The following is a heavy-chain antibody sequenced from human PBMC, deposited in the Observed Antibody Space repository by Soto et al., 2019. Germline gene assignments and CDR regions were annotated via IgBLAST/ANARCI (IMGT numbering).Heavy chain of an antibody. D-gene: IGHD3-10*01. J-gene: IGHJ6*02. CDR2: IIPTFGTG. Sequence: QVLLVQSGPEVKKPGSSVKVSCKASGGTFNNYAINWVRQAPGKGLEWMGGIIPTFGTGNHAQKFQGRVTITADESTTTAYMELNSLRSTDTAVYYCASFDGTLVRGGRSSLYEIDVWGQGTTVIVSS. V-gene: IGHV1-69*01. CDR1: GGTFNNYA. CDR3: ASFDGTLVRGGRSSLYEIDV.